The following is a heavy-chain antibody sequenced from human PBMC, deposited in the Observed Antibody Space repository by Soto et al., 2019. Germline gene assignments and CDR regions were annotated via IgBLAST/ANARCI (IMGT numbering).Heavy chain of an antibody. CDR3: ARGPTPGRREYWFEP. Sequence: KVSFKASGHTFTSYDINWVRQATGQGLEWMGWMNPNSGNTGYAQKFQGRVTMTRNTSISTAYMELSSLRSEDTAVYYCARGPTPGRREYWFEPWGQGTLVIVSS. J-gene: IGHJ5*02. D-gene: IGHD1-26*01. CDR2: MNPNSGNT. CDR1: GHTFTSYD. V-gene: IGHV1-8*01.